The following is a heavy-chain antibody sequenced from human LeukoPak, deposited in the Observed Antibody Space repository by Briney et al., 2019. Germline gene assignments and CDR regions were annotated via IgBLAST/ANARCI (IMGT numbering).Heavy chain of an antibody. CDR2: VSTTGSHT. V-gene: IGHV3-11*05. Sequence: PGVPLRLSCAASGFIFSDYFTSWVRQAPGKGLEWLSYVSTTGSHTNYADSVKGRFTISRDNVKKSLYLQMNSLRPDDTAVYYCARGGGYAFDIWGQGTVVTVSS. CDR3: ARGGGYAFDI. D-gene: IGHD6-25*01. CDR1: GFIFSDYF. J-gene: IGHJ3*02.